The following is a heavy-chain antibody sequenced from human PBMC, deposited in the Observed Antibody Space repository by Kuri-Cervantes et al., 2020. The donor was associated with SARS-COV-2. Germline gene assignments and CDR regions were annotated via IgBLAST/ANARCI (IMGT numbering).Heavy chain of an antibody. J-gene: IGHJ6*03. CDR3: ARVGGSYYYYYYMDV. CDR2: ISGSGGST. D-gene: IGHD1-26*01. Sequence: ETLSLTCAASGFTFSSYAMSWVRQAPGKGLEWVSAISGSGGSTYYADSVKGRFTISRDNSKNTLYLQMNSLRAEDTAVYYCARVGGSYYYYYYMDVRGKGTAVTVSS. V-gene: IGHV3-23*01. CDR1: GFTFSSYA.